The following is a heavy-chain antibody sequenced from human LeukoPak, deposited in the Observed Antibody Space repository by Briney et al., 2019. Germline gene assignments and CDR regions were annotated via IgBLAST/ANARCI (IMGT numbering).Heavy chain of an antibody. Sequence: PGGSLTLSCAASGFTFSTYAMSWVRQAPGKGLEWVANIKQDGSEKYYVDSVKGRFTISRDNAKNSLYLQMNSLRAEDTAVYYCARDPTTGGGTWGQGTLVTVSS. D-gene: IGHD2-15*01. CDR3: ARDPTTGGGT. V-gene: IGHV3-7*01. CDR2: IKQDGSEK. CDR1: GFTFSTYA. J-gene: IGHJ5*02.